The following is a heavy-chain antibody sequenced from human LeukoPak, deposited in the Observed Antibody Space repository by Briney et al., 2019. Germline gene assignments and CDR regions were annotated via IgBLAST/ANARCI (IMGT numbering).Heavy chain of an antibody. Sequence: SETLSLTCTVSGGSISSYYWSWIRQPPGKGLEWIGYIYYSGSTNYNPSLKSRVTISVDTSKNQFSLKLSSVTAADTAVYYCARETGDIVVVPAAEGAFDIWGQGTMVTVSS. J-gene: IGHJ3*02. CDR3: ARETGDIVVVPAAEGAFDI. V-gene: IGHV4-59*01. D-gene: IGHD2-2*01. CDR1: GGSISSYY. CDR2: IYYSGST.